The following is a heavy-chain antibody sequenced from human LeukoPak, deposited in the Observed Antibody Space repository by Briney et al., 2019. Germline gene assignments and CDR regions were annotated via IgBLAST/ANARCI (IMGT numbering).Heavy chain of an antibody. CDR1: GGSISSGGHY. Sequence: SETLSLTCTVSGGSISSGGHYWSRIRQHPGKGLEWIGYIYYSGSTYYNPSLKSRVTISVDTSKNQFSLKLSSVTAADTAVYYCAGHHPRNTVDFWGQGTLVTVSS. D-gene: IGHD2/OR15-2a*01. CDR3: AGHHPRNTVDF. CDR2: IYYSGST. V-gene: IGHV4-31*03. J-gene: IGHJ4*02.